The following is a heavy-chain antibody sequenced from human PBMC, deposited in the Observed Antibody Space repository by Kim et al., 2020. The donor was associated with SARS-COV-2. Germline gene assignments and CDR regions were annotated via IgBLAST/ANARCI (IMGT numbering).Heavy chain of an antibody. CDR3: VRDSATGYSSSQYYYGMDV. Sequence: GGSLRLSCAASGFTFSDYYMSWIRQAPGKGLEWVSYISSSSSYTNYADSVKGRFTISRDNAKNSLYLQMNSLRAEDTAVYYCVRDSATGYSSSQYYYGMDVWGQGTTVTVSS. CDR1: GFTFSDYY. J-gene: IGHJ6*02. D-gene: IGHD6-13*01. CDR2: ISSSSSYT. V-gene: IGHV3-11*06.